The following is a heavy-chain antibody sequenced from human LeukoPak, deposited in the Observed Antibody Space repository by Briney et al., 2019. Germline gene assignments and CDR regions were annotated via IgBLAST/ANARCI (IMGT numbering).Heavy chain of an antibody. CDR1: GGSISSGSYY. V-gene: IGHV4-61*02. Sequence: PSETLSLTCTVSGGSISSGSYYWSWIRQPAGKGLEWIGRIYTSGSTNYNPSLKSRVTISVDTSKNQFSLKLSSVTAADTAVYYCARGVITMVRGVTYWFDPWGQGTLVTVSS. CDR3: ARGVITMVRGVTYWFDP. D-gene: IGHD3-10*01. CDR2: IYTSGST. J-gene: IGHJ5*02.